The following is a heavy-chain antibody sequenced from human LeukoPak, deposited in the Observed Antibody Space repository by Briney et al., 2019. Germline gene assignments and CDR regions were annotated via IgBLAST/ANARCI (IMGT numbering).Heavy chain of an antibody. V-gene: IGHV1-58*01. Sequence: SVKVSCKSSGFTFPSSAVQWVRQPRGKRLECIGLIVDGSGNTNYAQKFQEGVTITRDMSTSTAYMELSSLRSEGTAVYYCAAVHYKGDPDAEYFQHWGQGTLVTVSS. D-gene: IGHD2-21*02. CDR1: GFTFPSSA. CDR3: AAVHYKGDPDAEYFQH. J-gene: IGHJ1*01. CDR2: IVDGSGNT.